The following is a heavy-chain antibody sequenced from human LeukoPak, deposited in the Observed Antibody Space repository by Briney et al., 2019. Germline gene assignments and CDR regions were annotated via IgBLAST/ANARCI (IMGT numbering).Heavy chain of an antibody. D-gene: IGHD1-26*01. CDR2: IYSDGST. CDR3: ARDQRSESYYPWGWFDP. J-gene: IGHJ5*02. Sequence: GGSLRLSCAAAGFAVSTNYLSWVRQAPGKGLEWVSVIYSDGSTYYTDSVTGRFTISRDNSKNTLYLQMNSLRPEDTAVYYCARDQRSESYYPWGWFDPWGQGTLVTVSS. V-gene: IGHV3-53*05. CDR1: GFAVSTNY.